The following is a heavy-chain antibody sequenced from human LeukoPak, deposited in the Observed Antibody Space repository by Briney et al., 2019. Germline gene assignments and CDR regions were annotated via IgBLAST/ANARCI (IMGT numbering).Heavy chain of an antibody. Sequence: GGSLRLSCAASGFTFSSYGMHWVRQAPGKGLEWVAVIWYDGSNKYYADSVKGRFTISRDNSKNTLYLQMNSLRAEDTAVYHCAREGIQLWSRYFDYWGQGTLVTVSS. CDR1: GFTFSSYG. V-gene: IGHV3-33*01. D-gene: IGHD5-18*01. CDR3: AREGIQLWSRYFDY. J-gene: IGHJ4*02. CDR2: IWYDGSNK.